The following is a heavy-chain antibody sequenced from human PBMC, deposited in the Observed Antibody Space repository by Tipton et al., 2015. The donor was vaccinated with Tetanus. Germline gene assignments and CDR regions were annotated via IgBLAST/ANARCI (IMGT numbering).Heavy chain of an antibody. V-gene: IGHV4-61*01. Sequence: TLSLTCTVSGDSVRSGSYYWSWIRQPPGKELEWIGYIDYSGSTNYNPSLKSRLIISAGTSKNQFSLRLSSVTAADTAVYYCASYNIPYYFDYWGRGTLVTVSS. CDR2: IDYSGST. J-gene: IGHJ4*02. D-gene: IGHD2-2*02. CDR3: ASYNIPYYFDY. CDR1: GDSVRSGSYY.